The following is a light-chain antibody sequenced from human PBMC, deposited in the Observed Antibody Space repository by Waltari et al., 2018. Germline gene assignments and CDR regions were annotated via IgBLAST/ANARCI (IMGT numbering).Light chain of an antibody. CDR1: SSDVGGHDS. J-gene: IGLJ3*02. CDR3: CAYAGSYFMV. CDR2: DVS. V-gene: IGLV2-11*01. Sequence: QSALTQPRSVSGSPGQSVTIPCTGTSSDVGGHDSVSWYQQYPGKGPKLMFYDVSKRPSGVPYRFSASKSGNTASLTISGLQPEDEADYYCCAYAGSYFMVFGGGTRLTVL.